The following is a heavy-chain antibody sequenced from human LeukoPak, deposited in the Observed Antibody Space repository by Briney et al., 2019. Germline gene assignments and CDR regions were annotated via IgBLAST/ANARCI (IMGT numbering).Heavy chain of an antibody. Sequence: ASVKVSCKASGYTFSNYNINWVRQTTGQGLEWVGWVNPNIGKTDYEQKFQGRVTMTWNTSITTAYMELSSLRSEDTAIYYCARDGSGYARRDYYYGMDVWGQGTTVTVS. CDR3: ARDGSGYARRDYYYGMDV. J-gene: IGHJ6*02. D-gene: IGHD3-22*01. CDR2: VNPNIGKT. CDR1: GYTFSNYN. V-gene: IGHV1-8*01.